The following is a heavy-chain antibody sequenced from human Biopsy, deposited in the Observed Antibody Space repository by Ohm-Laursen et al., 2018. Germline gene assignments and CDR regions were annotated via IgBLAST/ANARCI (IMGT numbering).Heavy chain of an antibody. CDR1: GGSLNNHY. J-gene: IGHJ4*02. Sequence: SQTLSLTCSVSGGSLNNHYWSWIRQSPEKGLEWLAYIYSSGRTNYNPSLKSRIIVSVGTSKNQLSLKVTSVPATDTAMYYCARHDRSGYWGLDYWGQGALVTVSA. D-gene: IGHD3-22*01. V-gene: IGHV4-4*08. CDR3: ARHDRSGYWGLDY. CDR2: IYSSGRT.